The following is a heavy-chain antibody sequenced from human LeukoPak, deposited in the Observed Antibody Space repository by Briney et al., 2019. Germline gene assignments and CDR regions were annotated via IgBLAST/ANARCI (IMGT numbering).Heavy chain of an antibody. D-gene: IGHD2-21*02. V-gene: IGHV4-31*03. CDR2: ISNSGTT. CDR3: ARDVVVTSSPDAFDI. CDR1: GDSVTSGGYF. Sequence: SETLSLTCTVSGDSVTSGGYFWTWIRHHPGKGLQWIGYISNSGTTSYNPSLKSRVSISVDTSNNQFSLSLSSVTAADTAVYYCARDVVVTSSPDAFDIWGQGTMVAVSS. J-gene: IGHJ3*02.